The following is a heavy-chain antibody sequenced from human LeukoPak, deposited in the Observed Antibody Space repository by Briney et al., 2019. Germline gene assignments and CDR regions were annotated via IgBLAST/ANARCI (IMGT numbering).Heavy chain of an antibody. D-gene: IGHD1-26*01. CDR3: AIDVGELLTY. CDR1: GYTPTELS. Sequence: ASVKVSCKVSGYTPTELSMHWVRQAPGKGLEWMGGVDPEDGEIIYAQKFQGRVTMTEDTSTDTAYMELSSLRSEDTAVYYCAIDVGELLTYWGQGTLVTVSS. V-gene: IGHV1-24*01. J-gene: IGHJ4*02. CDR2: VDPEDGEI.